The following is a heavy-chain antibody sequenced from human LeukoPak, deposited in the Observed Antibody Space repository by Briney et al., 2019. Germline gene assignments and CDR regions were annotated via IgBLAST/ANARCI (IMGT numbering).Heavy chain of an antibody. D-gene: IGHD3-10*01. CDR3: TTLWLGPEY. CDR2: IKSVSDGETT. V-gene: IGHV3-15*01. Sequence: RAGGSLRLSCAVSGFSFSNAWMNWVRQAPGKGPECVGRIKSVSDGETTDYAAPVKGSFTISRDDSRSTLYLQMHSLRTEDTAVYYCTTLWLGPEYWGQGTLVTVSS. CDR1: GFSFSNAW. J-gene: IGHJ4*02.